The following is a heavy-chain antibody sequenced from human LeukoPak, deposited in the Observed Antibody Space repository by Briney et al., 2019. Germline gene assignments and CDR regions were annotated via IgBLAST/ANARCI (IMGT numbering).Heavy chain of an antibody. Sequence: PSETLSLTCTVSGGSITSHYWSWIRQPPGRGLEWIGYIYYSGSTNYNPSLKSRVTVSVDTSRNQFSLKLSSVTAADTAVYYCASGIAAAGNWFDPWGQGTLVTVSS. D-gene: IGHD6-13*01. CDR3: ASGIAAAGNWFDP. J-gene: IGHJ5*02. V-gene: IGHV4-59*08. CDR2: IYYSGST. CDR1: GGSITSHY.